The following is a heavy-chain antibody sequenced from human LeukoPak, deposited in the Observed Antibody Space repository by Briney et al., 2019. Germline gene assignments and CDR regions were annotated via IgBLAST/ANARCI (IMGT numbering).Heavy chain of an antibody. V-gene: IGHV3-30*04. J-gene: IGHJ4*02. Sequence: GGSLRLSCAASGFTFSSYIMHWVRHAPGKGLEWVAVISYDGSHKYYADSVKSRFTISRDNSKNIVYLQMTILTTEDTAIFYCARDPNRHADNGGDYLEYWGQGTLVTVSS. CDR1: GFTFSSYI. CDR2: ISYDGSHK. CDR3: ARDPNRHADNGGDYLEY. D-gene: IGHD2-21*01.